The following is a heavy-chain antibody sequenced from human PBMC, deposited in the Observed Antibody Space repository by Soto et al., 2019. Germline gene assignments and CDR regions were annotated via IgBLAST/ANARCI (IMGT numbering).Heavy chain of an antibody. D-gene: IGHD5-12*01. CDR3: ARHALRYGYSNT. Sequence: TGESLKISCEASGYTFTNYWITWVRQTPGKGLEWMGNIDPSNSQSHYNPSLQGHVTISADRSIATAYLRWGSLRASDSGIYYCARHALRYGYSNTWGQGTLVTVSS. V-gene: IGHV5-10-1*01. CDR1: GYTFTNYW. J-gene: IGHJ4*02. CDR2: IDPSNSQS.